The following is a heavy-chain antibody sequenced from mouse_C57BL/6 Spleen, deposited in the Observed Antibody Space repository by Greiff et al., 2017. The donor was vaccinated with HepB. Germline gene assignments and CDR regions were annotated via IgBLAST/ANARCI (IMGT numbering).Heavy chain of an antibody. CDR2: INPNNGGT. Sequence: VQLQQSGPELVKPGASVKISCKASGYTFTDYYMNWVKQSHGKSLEWIGDINPNNGGTSYNQKFKGKATLTVDKSSSTAYMELRSLTSEDSAVYYCARGYYGSSYYYWGQGTTLTVSS. V-gene: IGHV1-26*01. CDR3: ARGYYGSSYYY. D-gene: IGHD1-1*01. J-gene: IGHJ2*01. CDR1: GYTFTDYY.